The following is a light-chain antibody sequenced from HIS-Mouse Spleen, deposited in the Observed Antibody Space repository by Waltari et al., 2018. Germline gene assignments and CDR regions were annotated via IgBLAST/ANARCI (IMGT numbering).Light chain of an antibody. J-gene: IGLJ1*01. CDR2: EVS. Sequence: QSALTQPPSASGSPGQSVTISCTGTSSDVGGYNYVSWYQQHPGKAPKLMIYEVSKRPAGVPVRFSGFQAGNTASLTVSGLQAEDEADYYCSSYAGSKDVFGTGTKGTVL. V-gene: IGLV2-8*01. CDR3: SSYAGSKDV. CDR1: SSDVGGYNY.